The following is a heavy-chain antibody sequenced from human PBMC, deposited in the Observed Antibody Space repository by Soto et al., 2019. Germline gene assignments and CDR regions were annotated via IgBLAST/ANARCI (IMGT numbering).Heavy chain of an antibody. J-gene: IGHJ4*02. CDR3: ARGGGYSYGYFYYFDY. D-gene: IGHD5-18*01. Sequence: PSETLSLTCTVSGGSISIGDYYWSWIRQPPGKGLEWIGYIYYSGSTYYNPSLKSRVTISVDTSKNQFSLKLSSVTAADTAVYYCARGGGYSYGYFYYFDYWGQGTLVTVSS. CDR2: IYYSGST. V-gene: IGHV4-30-4*01. CDR1: GGSISIGDYY.